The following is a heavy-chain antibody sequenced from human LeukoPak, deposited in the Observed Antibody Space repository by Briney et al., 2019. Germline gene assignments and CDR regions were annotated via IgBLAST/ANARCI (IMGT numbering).Heavy chain of an antibody. V-gene: IGHV3-74*01. Sequence: PGGSLRLSCAASGFTFSSYWMHWVRQAPGKGLVWVSRIKSDGSSTSYADSVKGRFTISRDNAKNTVYLQMNSPRAEDTAVYYCATSRTFDYWGQGTLVTVSS. CDR1: GFTFSSYW. J-gene: IGHJ4*02. CDR2: IKSDGSST. CDR3: ATSRTFDY.